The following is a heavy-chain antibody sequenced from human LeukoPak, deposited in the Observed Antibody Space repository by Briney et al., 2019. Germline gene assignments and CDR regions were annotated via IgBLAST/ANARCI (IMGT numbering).Heavy chain of an antibody. Sequence: SETLSLTCTVSGVSISSNNYYWGWIRQPPGKGLEWIGSIYYSGSTYYMPSLKSRVTISVDTSKNQFSLRLRSVTAADTAVYYCTRVDSYYYMDVWGKGTTVTVSS. CDR3: TRVDSYYYMDV. V-gene: IGHV4-39*07. J-gene: IGHJ6*03. CDR1: GVSISSNNYY. CDR2: IYYSGST.